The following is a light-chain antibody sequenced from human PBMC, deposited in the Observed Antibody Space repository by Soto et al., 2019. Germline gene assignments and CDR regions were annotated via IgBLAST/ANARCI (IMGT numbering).Light chain of an antibody. CDR2: DTF. J-gene: IGKJ4*01. CDR3: QQRNYWPLT. Sequence: EIVLTQSPATLSLSPGERATLSCRASQSGSNYLAWYQQKPGQPPRLLIYDTFNRATGIPARFSGSGSGTDFTLTITSLEPEDFAVYYCQQRNYWPLTFGGGTKVEIK. CDR1: QSGSNY. V-gene: IGKV3-11*01.